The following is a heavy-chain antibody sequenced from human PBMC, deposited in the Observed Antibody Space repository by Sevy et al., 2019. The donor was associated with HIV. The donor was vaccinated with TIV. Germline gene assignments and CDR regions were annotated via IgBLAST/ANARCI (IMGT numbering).Heavy chain of an antibody. CDR1: GFTFSSYS. D-gene: IGHD2-2*01. CDR2: ISSSSSYI. Sequence: GGSLRLSCAASGFTFSSYSMNWVRQAPGKGLEWVSSISSSSSYIYYADSVKGRFTISRDNAKNSLSLQMNSLRAEDTAVYYCARDFRYCSSTSCNWFDPWGQGTLVTVSS. CDR3: ARDFRYCSSTSCNWFDP. V-gene: IGHV3-21*01. J-gene: IGHJ5*02.